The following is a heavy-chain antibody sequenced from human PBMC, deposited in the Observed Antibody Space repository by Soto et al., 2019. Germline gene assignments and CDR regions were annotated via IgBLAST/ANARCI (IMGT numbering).Heavy chain of an antibody. Sequence: QVQLVQSGAEVKKPGSSVKVSCKASGGTFSSYAISWVRQAPGQGLEWMGGIIPIFDTANYAQKFQGRVTITADESTSTAYMELSGLRSEDTAVYYCARIGVGVTYNWFDPWGQGTLVTVSS. J-gene: IGHJ5*02. CDR3: ARIGVGVTYNWFDP. CDR1: GGTFSSYA. D-gene: IGHD1-26*01. CDR2: IIPIFDTA. V-gene: IGHV1-69*01.